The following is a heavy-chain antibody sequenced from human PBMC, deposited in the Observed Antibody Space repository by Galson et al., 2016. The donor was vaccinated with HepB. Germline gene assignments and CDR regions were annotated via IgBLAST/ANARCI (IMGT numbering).Heavy chain of an antibody. J-gene: IGHJ6*02. CDR1: GFSLSTSGMC. D-gene: IGHD3/OR15-3a*01. Sequence: PALVKPTQTLTLTCTFSGFSLSTSGMCVSWIRQPPGKALEWLAIIDWDDDKYYGTSLKTRLTISKDTSKNQVVLTMTNMDPVDTATYYCALIVDWGSSGMDVWGQGTAVTVSS. CDR3: ALIVDWGSSGMDV. CDR2: IDWDDDK. V-gene: IGHV2-70*01.